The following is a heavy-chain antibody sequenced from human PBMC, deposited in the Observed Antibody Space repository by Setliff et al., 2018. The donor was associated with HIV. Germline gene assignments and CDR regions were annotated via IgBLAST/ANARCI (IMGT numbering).Heavy chain of an antibody. CDR1: GFIFSDFY. CDR2: ITSRSVST. V-gene: IGHV3-11*04. Sequence: GGSLRLSCAASGFIFSDFYMSWIRQAPGKGLEWVSSITSRSVSTYYADSVEGRFTISRDNANDSLYLQMNTLRAEDTAVYYCARVYVANIAAAGPYFDYWGQGTLVTVSS. CDR3: ARVYVANIAAAGPYFDY. D-gene: IGHD6-13*01. J-gene: IGHJ4*02.